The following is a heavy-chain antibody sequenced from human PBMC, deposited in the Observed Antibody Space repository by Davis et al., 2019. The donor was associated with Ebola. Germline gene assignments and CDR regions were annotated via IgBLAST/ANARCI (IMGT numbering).Heavy chain of an antibody. CDR2: IYYSGST. CDR1: GGSISSSSYY. Sequence: PSETLSLTCTVSGGSISSSSYYWGWIRQPPGKGLEWIGSIYYSGSTYYNPSLKSRVTISVDTSKNQFSLKLSSVTAADTAVYYCARHPPRTIAAAGRNPLDFDYWGQGTLVTVSS. D-gene: IGHD6-13*01. CDR3: ARHPPRTIAAAGRNPLDFDY. J-gene: IGHJ4*02. V-gene: IGHV4-39*01.